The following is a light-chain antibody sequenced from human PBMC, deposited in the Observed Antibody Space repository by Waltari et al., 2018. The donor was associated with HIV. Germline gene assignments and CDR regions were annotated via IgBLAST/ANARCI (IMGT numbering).Light chain of an antibody. CDR3: CSYAGTGTYV. V-gene: IGLV2-23*02. CDR2: AVT. J-gene: IGLJ1*01. Sequence: QSALTQPASVSGSPGQSITISCTATSSDVASSNLVSWYQQPPGKAPKGMIYAVTTRPSGVSSRFSGSKSDTTASLTISGLQAEDDADYYCCSYAGTGTYVFGTGTKVTVL. CDR1: SSDVASSNL.